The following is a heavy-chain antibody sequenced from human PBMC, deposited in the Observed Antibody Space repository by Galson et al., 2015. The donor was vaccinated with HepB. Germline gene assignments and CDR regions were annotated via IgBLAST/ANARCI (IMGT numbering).Heavy chain of an antibody. CDR2: IYYSGST. D-gene: IGHD3-10*01. CDR1: ISSSSYY. Sequence: ISSSSYYWGWIRQPPGKGLEWIGSIYYSGSTYYNPSLKSRVTISVDTSKNQFSLKLSSVTAADTAVYYCARGTIVVRGDPYDYWGQGTLVTVSS. J-gene: IGHJ4*02. V-gene: IGHV4-39*01. CDR3: ARGTIVVRGDPYDY.